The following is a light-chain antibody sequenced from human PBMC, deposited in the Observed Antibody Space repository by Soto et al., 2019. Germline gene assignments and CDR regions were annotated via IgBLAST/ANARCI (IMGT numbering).Light chain of an antibody. J-gene: IGKJ1*01. Sequence: DIVLTQSPGTLSLSPGEGATLSCRASQSVTNNYLAWYQQKPGQAPRLLIADASRRATGIPDRFSGSGSGTDFTLTISRLEPEDFAVYYCQQCARSPLTFGQGTKVEMK. CDR1: QSVTNNY. CDR2: DAS. V-gene: IGKV3-20*01. CDR3: QQCARSPLT.